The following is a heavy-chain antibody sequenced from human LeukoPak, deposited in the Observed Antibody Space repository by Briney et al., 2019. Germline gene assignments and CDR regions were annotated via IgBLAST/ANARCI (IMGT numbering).Heavy chain of an antibody. D-gene: IGHD2-2*01. V-gene: IGHV6-1*01. CDR3: ARRLTQYDCFDP. Sequence: SQTLSLTCAISGDSVSSNSVTWDWIRQSPSRGLEWLGRTYYRSTWYNDYAVSVRGRITVNPDTSKNQFSLHLNSVTPEDAAVYYCARRLTQYDCFDPWGQGILVTVSS. CDR1: GDSVSSNSVT. J-gene: IGHJ5*02. CDR2: TYYRSTWYN.